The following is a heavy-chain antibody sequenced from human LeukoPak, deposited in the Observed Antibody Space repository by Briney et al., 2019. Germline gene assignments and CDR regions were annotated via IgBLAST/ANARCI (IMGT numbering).Heavy chain of an antibody. D-gene: IGHD6-13*01. V-gene: IGHV3-7*01. CDR2: IKQDGSEK. J-gene: IGHJ4*02. Sequence: GGSLRLSCVASGFMFSSRDWMTWVRQAPGKGLEWVANIKQDGSEKNYVDSVKGRFTISRDNAKNSLYLQMNSLRAEDTAVYYCARYFIAAGGGFDYWGQGTLVTVSS. CDR1: GFMFSSRDW. CDR3: ARYFIAAGGGFDY.